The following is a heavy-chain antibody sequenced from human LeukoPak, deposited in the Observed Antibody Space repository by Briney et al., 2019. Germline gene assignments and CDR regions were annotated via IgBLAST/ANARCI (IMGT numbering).Heavy chain of an antibody. J-gene: IGHJ4*02. CDR1: GYTFTSYY. CDR2: INPSGGST. V-gene: IGHV1-46*01. Sequence: ASVTVSCKASGYTFTSYYMHWVRQAPGQGLEWMGIINPSGGSTSYAQKFQGRVTMTRDTSTSTVYMELSSLRSEDTAVYYCARDPEAHLFDYWGQGTLVTVSS. D-gene: IGHD6-6*01. CDR3: ARDPEAHLFDY.